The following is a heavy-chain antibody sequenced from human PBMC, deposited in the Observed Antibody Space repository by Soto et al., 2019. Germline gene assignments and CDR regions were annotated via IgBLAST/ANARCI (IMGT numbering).Heavy chain of an antibody. CDR3: ARMGWPHIAVAGGSYYFGY. CDR2: INHSGST. CDR1: GGSFSGYY. D-gene: IGHD6-19*01. J-gene: IGHJ4*02. Sequence: QVQLQQWGAGLLKPSETLSLTCAVYGGSFSGYYWSWIRQPPGKGLEWIGEINHSGSTNYNPSLKTRVTISVDTSKNQFSLKLSSVTAADTAVYYCARMGWPHIAVAGGSYYFGYWGQGTLVTVSS. V-gene: IGHV4-34*01.